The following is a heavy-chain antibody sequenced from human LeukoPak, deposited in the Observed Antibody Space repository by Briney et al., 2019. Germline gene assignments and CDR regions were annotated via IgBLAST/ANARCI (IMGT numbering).Heavy chain of an antibody. CDR1: GLTFSDFW. J-gene: IGHJ4*02. CDR2: VKGDGRTT. V-gene: IGHV3-74*01. CDR3: ATGHSYGYDY. Sequence: PGGSLRLSCAASGLTFSDFWMHWVRQPPGKGLVWVALVKGDGRTTIYADSVKGRFTISSDSAKNTLYLQMNSLRADDSGVYYCATGHSYGYDYWGQGVLVTVSS. D-gene: IGHD5-18*01.